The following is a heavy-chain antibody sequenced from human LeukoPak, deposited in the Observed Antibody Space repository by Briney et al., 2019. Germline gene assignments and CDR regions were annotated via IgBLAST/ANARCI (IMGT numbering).Heavy chain of an antibody. CDR1: GGSISSYY. CDR2: IYYSGST. CDR3: ALGGYDFWSGYYAPFDY. D-gene: IGHD3-3*01. Sequence: SETLSLTCTVSGGSISSYYWSWIRQPPGKGLEWIGYIYYSGSTNYNPSLKSRVTISVDTSKNQFSLKLSSVTAADTAVYYCALGGYDFWSGYYAPFDYWGQGTLVTVSS. J-gene: IGHJ4*02. V-gene: IGHV4-59*01.